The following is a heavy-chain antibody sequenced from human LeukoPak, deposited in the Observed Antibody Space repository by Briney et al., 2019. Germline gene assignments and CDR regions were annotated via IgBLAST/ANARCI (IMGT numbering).Heavy chain of an antibody. CDR3: ATDRVSSTKDLDY. CDR1: RYTLTELS. V-gene: IGHV1-24*01. CDR2: FDPEDGET. J-gene: IGHJ4*02. Sequence: ASVKVSCMVSRYTLTELSMHWGRQAPGKGLEWMGGFDPEDGETIYAQKFQGRVTMTEDTSTDTAYMELSSLRSEDTAVYYCATDRVSSTKDLDYWGQGTLVTVSS. D-gene: IGHD1-26*01.